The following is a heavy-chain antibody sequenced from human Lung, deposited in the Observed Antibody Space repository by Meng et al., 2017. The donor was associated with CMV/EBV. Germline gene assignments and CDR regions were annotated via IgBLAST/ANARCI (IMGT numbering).Heavy chain of an antibody. Sequence: GEXXKISCGASGFTVSSNYMSWVRQAPGKGLEWVSVIYSGGSTYYADSVKGRFTISRDNSKNTLYLQMNSLRAEDTAVYYRARDPIEYSSSVADYWGQGTLVTVSS. CDR1: GFTVSSNY. CDR2: IYSGGST. V-gene: IGHV3-66*02. CDR3: ARDPIEYSSSVADY. D-gene: IGHD6-6*01. J-gene: IGHJ4*02.